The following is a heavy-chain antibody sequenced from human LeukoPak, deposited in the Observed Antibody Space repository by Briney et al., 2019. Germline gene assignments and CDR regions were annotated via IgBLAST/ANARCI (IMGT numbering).Heavy chain of an antibody. J-gene: IGHJ4*02. V-gene: IGHV3-30*03. D-gene: IGHD1-26*01. Sequence: PGGSLRLSCAASGFTFSSYGMHWVRQAPGKGLEWVAVISYDGSNKYYADSVKGRFTISRDNAKNSLYLQMNSLRAEDTAVYYCASAPLSGSLLPRDYWGQGTLVTVSS. CDR2: ISYDGSNK. CDR3: ASAPLSGSLLPRDY. CDR1: GFTFSSYG.